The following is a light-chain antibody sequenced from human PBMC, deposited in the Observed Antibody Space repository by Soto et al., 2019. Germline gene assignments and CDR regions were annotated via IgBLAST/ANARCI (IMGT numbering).Light chain of an antibody. V-gene: IGKV3-11*01. CDR3: QQRSHWPPT. CDR1: QSVSSS. J-gene: IGKJ5*01. Sequence: EIVLTQSPATLSLSPGERATLSCRASQSVSSSLAWYQQKPGQAPRLLIYDASNRATGIPARFSGSGSGTDFTLTISSLEAEDFVVYYCQQRSHWPPTFGQGTRLEIK. CDR2: DAS.